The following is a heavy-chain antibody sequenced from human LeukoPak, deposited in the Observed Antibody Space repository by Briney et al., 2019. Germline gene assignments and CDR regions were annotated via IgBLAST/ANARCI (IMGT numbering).Heavy chain of an antibody. Sequence: GGSLRLSCAASGFTFNIYAMHWVRQAPGKVLEWVAVISYDVNNKYYADSVKGRITISRDNSKNTLYLQMNTLRAEDMAVYYCARETKTYQYYYGMDVWGQGTTVTVSS. CDR3: ARETKTYQYYYGMDV. CDR2: ISYDVNNK. D-gene: IGHD2-8*01. CDR1: GFTFNIYA. V-gene: IGHV3-30*04. J-gene: IGHJ6*02.